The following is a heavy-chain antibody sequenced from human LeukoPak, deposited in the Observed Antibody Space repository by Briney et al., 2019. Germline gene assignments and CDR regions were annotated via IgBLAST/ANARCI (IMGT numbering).Heavy chain of an antibody. D-gene: IGHD3-16*02. J-gene: IGHJ3*02. Sequence: GGSLRLSCAASGFTFSSYGMSWVRQAPGKGLEWVSSISGSGGNTYYRDSVKGRFTISRDNSKNTLYLQMNSLRDEDTAVYYCAKQWSGGVIPDAFDIWGQGTMVTVSS. V-gene: IGHV3-23*01. CDR2: ISGSGGNT. CDR3: AKQWSGGVIPDAFDI. CDR1: GFTFSSYG.